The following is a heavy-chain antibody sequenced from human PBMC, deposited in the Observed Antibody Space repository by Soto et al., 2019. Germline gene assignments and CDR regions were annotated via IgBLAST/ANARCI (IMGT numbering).Heavy chain of an antibody. CDR3: ARGRTVRHYADESSDYFYFSDY. V-gene: IGHV4-59*01. Sequence: SETLSLTCTVSGDSISTFYWGWMRQSPGKELEWIGYVYYTGSTNYNPSLKSRVTISVDRSKNQFSLKLTSANAADTAVYYCARGRTVRHYADESSDYFYFSDYWGQGTQVTVSS. CDR1: GDSISTFY. J-gene: IGHJ4*02. D-gene: IGHD3-22*01. CDR2: VYYTGST.